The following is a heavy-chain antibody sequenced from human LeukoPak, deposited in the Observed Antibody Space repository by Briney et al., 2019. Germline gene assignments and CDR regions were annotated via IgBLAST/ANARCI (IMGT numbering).Heavy chain of an antibody. J-gene: IGHJ6*03. D-gene: IGHD2-2*01. CDR3: AGGPPGVPAAKRNYYYYMDV. CDR1: GGSISSGGYY. V-gene: IGHV4-31*03. CDR2: IYYSGST. Sequence: SETLSLTCTVSGGSISSGGYYWSWIRQHPGKGLEWIGYIYYSGSTYYNPSLKSRVTISVDTSKNQFSLKLSSVTAADTAVYYCAGGPPGVPAAKRNYYYYMDVWGKGTTVTVSS.